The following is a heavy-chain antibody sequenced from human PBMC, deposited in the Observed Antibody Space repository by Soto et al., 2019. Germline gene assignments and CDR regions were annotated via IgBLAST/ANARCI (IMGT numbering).Heavy chain of an antibody. CDR2: LYYNGST. J-gene: IGHJ6*02. Sequence: QVQLQESGPGLVKPSQTLSLACTVSGGSINIGGYFWSWVRQFPGKGLEWIGHLYYNGSTYYNPSLKSRVTISRDTSKNQFSLRLTSATTADTAVYYCATDEYFGSEINFYYYAMDVWGQGTTVTVSS. V-gene: IGHV4-31*03. D-gene: IGHD3-16*01. CDR3: ATDEYFGSEINFYYYAMDV. CDR1: GGSINIGGYF.